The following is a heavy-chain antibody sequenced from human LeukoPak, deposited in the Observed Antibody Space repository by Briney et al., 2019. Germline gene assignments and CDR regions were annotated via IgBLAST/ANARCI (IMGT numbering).Heavy chain of an antibody. CDR3: AKDPVPRSASTVRFDY. CDR2: ISWNSGSI. D-gene: IGHD2-2*01. Sequence: GGSLRLSCAASGFTFDDYAMHRVRQAPGKGLEWVSGISWNSGSIGYADSVKGRFTISRDNAKNSLYLQMNSLRAEDTALYYCAKDPVPRSASTVRFDYWGQGTLVTVSS. J-gene: IGHJ4*02. V-gene: IGHV3-9*01. CDR1: GFTFDDYA.